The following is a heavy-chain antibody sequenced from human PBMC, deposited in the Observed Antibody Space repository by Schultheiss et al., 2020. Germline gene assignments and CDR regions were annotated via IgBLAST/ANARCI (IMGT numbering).Heavy chain of an antibody. CDR3: ARALYYYDSSGPTPGWYFDL. CDR1: GGSFSGYY. J-gene: IGHJ2*01. D-gene: IGHD3-22*01. Sequence: SETLSLTCAVYGGSFSGYYWSWIRQPPGKGLEWIGYIYYSGSTYYNPSLKSRVTISVDTSKNQFSLKLSSVTAADTAVYYCARALYYYDSSGPTPGWYFDLWGRGTLVTVSS. V-gene: IGHV4-34*01. CDR2: IYYSGST.